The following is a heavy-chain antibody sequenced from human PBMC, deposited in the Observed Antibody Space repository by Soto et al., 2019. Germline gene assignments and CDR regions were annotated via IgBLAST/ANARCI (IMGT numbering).Heavy chain of an antibody. Sequence: SLRLSCAASGFTVSGNYMSWVRQAPGKGLEWVSVIYSAGSTYYADSVKGRFTISRDSSHNTLYLQMNSLRAEDTAVYHCGSATMKVVSPYVLDYWGQGTLVTVSS. CDR1: GFTVSGNY. J-gene: IGHJ4*02. CDR2: IYSAGST. V-gene: IGHV3-53*01. CDR3: GSATMKVVSPYVLDY. D-gene: IGHD3-22*01.